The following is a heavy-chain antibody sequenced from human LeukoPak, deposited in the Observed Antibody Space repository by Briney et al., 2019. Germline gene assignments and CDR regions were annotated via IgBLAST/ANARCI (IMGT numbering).Heavy chain of an antibody. Sequence: GGSLRLSCAASGFTFSTYAMHWVRQAPGKGLEWVAVSSSDGSSTFYADSVKGRFAISKDNFKNTLYLQMNSLRAEDTAVYYCSRGRTETGTTWLADYWGQGTLVTVSS. J-gene: IGHJ4*02. CDR1: GFTFSTYA. CDR2: SSSDGSST. D-gene: IGHD1-1*01. V-gene: IGHV3-30*09. CDR3: SRGRTETGTTWLADY.